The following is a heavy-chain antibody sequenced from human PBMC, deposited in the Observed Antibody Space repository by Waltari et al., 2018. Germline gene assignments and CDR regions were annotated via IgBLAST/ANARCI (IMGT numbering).Heavy chain of an antibody. V-gene: IGHV1-24*01. CDR2: FDPEDGET. D-gene: IGHD3-16*02. Sequence: LEWMGGFDPEDGETIYAQKFQGRVTMTEDTSTDTAYMELSSLRSEDTAVYYCATSITFGGVIVISYYFDYWGQGTLVTVSS. J-gene: IGHJ4*02. CDR3: ATSITFGGVIVISYYFDY.